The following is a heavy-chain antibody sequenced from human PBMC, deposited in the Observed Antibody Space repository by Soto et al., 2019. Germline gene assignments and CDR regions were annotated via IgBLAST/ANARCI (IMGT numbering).Heavy chain of an antibody. CDR2: IYYSGST. CDR3: ARRHGKVGLRRVFDY. CDR1: GASISSYY. Sequence: SETLSHTCTVCGASISSYYWIWIWKPTGKGLEWIGYIYYSGSTNYNPSLKSRVTISVDTSKNQFSLKLSSVTAADTAVYYCARRHGKVGLRRVFDYWGQGPLVT. D-gene: IGHD2-15*01. V-gene: IGHV4-59*08. J-gene: IGHJ4*02.